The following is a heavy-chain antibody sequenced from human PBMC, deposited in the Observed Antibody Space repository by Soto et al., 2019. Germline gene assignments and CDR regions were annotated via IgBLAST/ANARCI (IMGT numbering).Heavy chain of an antibody. J-gene: IGHJ4*02. Sequence: SETLSLTCTVSGGSISSYYWSWIRQPPGKGLEWIGYIYYSGSTNYNPSLKSRVTISVDTSKNQFSLKLSSVTAADTAVYYCARARNFGITMDYWGQGTLVTVSS. CDR2: IYYSGST. CDR3: ARARNFGITMDY. V-gene: IGHV4-59*08. CDR1: GGSISSYY. D-gene: IGHD3-10*01.